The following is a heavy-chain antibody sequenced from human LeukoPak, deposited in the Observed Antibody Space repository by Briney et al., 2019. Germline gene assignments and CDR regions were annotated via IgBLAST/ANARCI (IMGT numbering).Heavy chain of an antibody. CDR1: GYTFTSYS. Sequence: ASVKVSCKASGYTFTSYSLNWVRQAPGQGLEWMGWISATNGNTNYAQNLQGRVTMTTDASTNIAYMELRSLRSDDTAVYYCAKSVGNSNYNSRAFDIWGQGTMVTVSS. J-gene: IGHJ3*02. CDR3: AKSVGNSNYNSRAFDI. V-gene: IGHV1-18*01. D-gene: IGHD4-11*01. CDR2: ISATNGNT.